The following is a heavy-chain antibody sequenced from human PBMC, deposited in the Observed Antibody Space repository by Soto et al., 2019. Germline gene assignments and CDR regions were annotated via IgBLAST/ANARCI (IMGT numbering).Heavy chain of an antibody. CDR3: AKDLITQVGAPLHLDY. J-gene: IGHJ4*02. CDR1: GFTFSSHA. CDR2: ISGTGTST. V-gene: IGHV3-23*01. D-gene: IGHD1-26*01. Sequence: EVQLLESGGGFVQPGGSLRLSCAASGFTFSSHAMSWVRQAPGKGLEWVSAISGTGTSTYLADSVKGQFTISRDNSKYTLYLQMNSLRAEDTAVYYCAKDLITQVGAPLHLDYWGQGTLVTVSS.